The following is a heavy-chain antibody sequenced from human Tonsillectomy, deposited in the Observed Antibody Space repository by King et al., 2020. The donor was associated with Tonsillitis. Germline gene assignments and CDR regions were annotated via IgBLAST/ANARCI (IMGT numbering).Heavy chain of an antibody. CDR3: AKDHSMGMYYDFWSGYSGTAFDS. V-gene: IGHV3-30*18. Sequence: VQLVESGGGVVQPGRSLRLSCAAAGFTFSSYGMHWVRQAPGKGLEWVAVISYDGSNKYYADSVKGRFTISRDNSKNTLYLQMNSLRAEDTAVYYCAKDHSMGMYYDFWSGYSGTAFDSWGQGTMVTVS. D-gene: IGHD3-3*01. CDR2: ISYDGSNK. J-gene: IGHJ3*02. CDR1: GFTFSSYG.